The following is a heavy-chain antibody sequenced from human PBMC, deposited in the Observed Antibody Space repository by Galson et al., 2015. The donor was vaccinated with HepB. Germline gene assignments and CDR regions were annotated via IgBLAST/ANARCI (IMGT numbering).Heavy chain of an antibody. J-gene: IGHJ3*02. CDR1: GFTVSSNY. CDR2: IYSGGST. Sequence: SLRLSCAASGFTVSSNYMSWVRQAPGEGLEWVSVIYSGGSTYYADSVKGRFTISRDNSKNTLYLQMNSLRAEDTAVYYCARARYYYDSSGYDIWGQGTMVTVSS. D-gene: IGHD3-22*01. V-gene: IGHV3-53*01. CDR3: ARARYYYDSSGYDI.